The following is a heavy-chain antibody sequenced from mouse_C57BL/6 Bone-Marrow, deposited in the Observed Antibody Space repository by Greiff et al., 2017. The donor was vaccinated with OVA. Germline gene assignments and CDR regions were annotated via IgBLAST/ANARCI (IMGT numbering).Heavy chain of an antibody. CDR2: IYPRSGNT. CDR1: GYTFTSYG. D-gene: IGHD2-4*01. V-gene: IGHV1-81*01. CDR3: ARYLYYDYDDY. J-gene: IGHJ2*01. Sequence: QVHVKQSGAELARPGASVKLSCKASGYTFTSYGISWVKQRTGQGLEWIGEIYPRSGNTYYNEKFKGKATLTADKSSSTAYMELRSLTSEDSAVYFCARYLYYDYDDYWGQGTTLTVSS.